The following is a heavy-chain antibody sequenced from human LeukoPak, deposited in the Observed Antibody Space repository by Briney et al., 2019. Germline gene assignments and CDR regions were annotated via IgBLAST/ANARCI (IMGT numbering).Heavy chain of an antibody. CDR1: GFTFSSYW. Sequence: GGSLRLSCAASGFTFSSYWMSWVRQAPGKGLEWVANIKQDGSEKYYVDSVQGRFTISRDNAKNLLFPQMNSLRAEDTAVYYCARDVGYDSSGYYPYYFDYWGQGTLGTVSS. CDR3: ARDVGYDSSGYYPYYFDY. V-gene: IGHV3-7*05. CDR2: IKQDGSEK. D-gene: IGHD3-22*01. J-gene: IGHJ4*02.